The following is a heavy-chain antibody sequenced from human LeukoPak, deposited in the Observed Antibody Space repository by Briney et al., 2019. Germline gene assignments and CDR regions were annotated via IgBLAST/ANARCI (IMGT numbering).Heavy chain of an antibody. CDR1: GFTFCSYS. V-gene: IGHV3-48*01. CDR3: ARGGYDYVWGSYRPYDAFDI. D-gene: IGHD3-16*02. CDR2: ISSSSSTI. Sequence: PGGSLRLSCAASGFTFCSYSMNWVRQAPGKGLEWVSYISSSSSTIYYADSVKGRFTISRDNAKNSLYLQMNSLRAEDTAVYYCARGGYDYVWGSYRPYDAFDIWGQGTMVTVSS. J-gene: IGHJ3*02.